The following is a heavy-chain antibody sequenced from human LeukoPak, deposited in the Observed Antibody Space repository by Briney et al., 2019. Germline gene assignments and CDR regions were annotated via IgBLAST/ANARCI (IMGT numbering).Heavy chain of an antibody. Sequence: GESLKISCKGSGYSFTKFLIGWVRQMPGKGLEWMGIIYPGDSDTRYSPSFQGQVTLLVDTSISTAYLQWSSLKASDTAMYYCAIGRMVRGVISWFDPWGQGTLVTVSS. CDR1: GYSFTKFL. CDR2: IYPGDSDT. CDR3: AIGRMVRGVISWFDP. V-gene: IGHV5-51*01. D-gene: IGHD3-10*01. J-gene: IGHJ5*02.